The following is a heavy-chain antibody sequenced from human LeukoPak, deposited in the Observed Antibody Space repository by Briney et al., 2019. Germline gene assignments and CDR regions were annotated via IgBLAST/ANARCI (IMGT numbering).Heavy chain of an antibody. CDR2: ISSSSSTI. CDR1: GFTFSSYS. V-gene: IGHV3-48*04. Sequence: GGSLRLSCAASGFTFSSYSMNWVRQAPGKGLEWVSYISSSSSTIYYADSVKGRFTISRDNAKNSLYLQMNSLRAEDTAVYYCATETGGTCYRCVDYWGQGTLVTVSS. D-gene: IGHD2-8*02. J-gene: IGHJ4*02. CDR3: ATETGGTCYRCVDY.